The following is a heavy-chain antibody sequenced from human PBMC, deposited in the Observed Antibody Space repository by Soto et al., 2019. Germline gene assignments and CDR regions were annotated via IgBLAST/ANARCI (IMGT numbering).Heavy chain of an antibody. CDR3: ARDMVPQGRFGELSAY. D-gene: IGHD3-10*01. Sequence: GGSLRLSCAASGFTFSDYSMNWVRQAPGKGLEWVSFISPSSDTIYYADSVKGRFTISRDNAKNSLYLQMNSLRDEDSALYYCARDMVPQGRFGELSAYWGQGTLVTVSS. CDR1: GFTFSDYS. V-gene: IGHV3-48*02. J-gene: IGHJ4*02. CDR2: ISPSSDTI.